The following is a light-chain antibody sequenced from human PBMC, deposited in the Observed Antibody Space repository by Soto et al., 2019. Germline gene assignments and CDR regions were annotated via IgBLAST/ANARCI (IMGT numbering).Light chain of an antibody. CDR1: SSDIGTYNF. J-gene: IGLJ1*01. V-gene: IGLV2-14*01. CDR2: DVG. Sequence: QSALTQPASVSGSPGQSITISCTRTSSDIGTYNFVSWYQVHPGRAPKLIIHDVGDRPSGVSNRFSGSKSGNTASLTISGLQPEDEADYYCSSYRSTTTVFGTGTKLTVL. CDR3: SSYRSTTTV.